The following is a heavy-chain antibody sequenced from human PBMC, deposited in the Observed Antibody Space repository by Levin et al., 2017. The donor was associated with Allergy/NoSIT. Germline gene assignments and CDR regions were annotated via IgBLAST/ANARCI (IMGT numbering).Heavy chain of an antibody. CDR2: IRNKAKTYTT. Sequence: GGSLRLSCAASGFTFRDHYMDWVRQAPGKGLEWVGRIRNKAKTYTTSYAASVRGRFTVSRDDSKYSVYLQMTSLTAEDTAVYHCTRVNYFGGRWSSLDALDIWGRGTMVSVSS. CDR1: GFTFRDHY. D-gene: IGHD2/OR15-2a*01. J-gene: IGHJ3*02. CDR3: TRVNYFGGRWSSLDALDI. V-gene: IGHV3-72*01.